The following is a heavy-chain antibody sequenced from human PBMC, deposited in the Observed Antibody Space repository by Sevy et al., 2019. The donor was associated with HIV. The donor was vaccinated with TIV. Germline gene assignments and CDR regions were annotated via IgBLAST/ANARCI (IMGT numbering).Heavy chain of an antibody. D-gene: IGHD1-26*01. V-gene: IGHV3-7*01. CDR3: ARQEVGATGGGAFDY. CDR1: GFTFSSYW. Sequence: GGSLRLSCAASGFTFSSYWMSWVRQAPGKGLEWVTNIKQDGSEKYYVDSVKGRFTISRDNAKNSLYLQMNSLRAEDTAVYYCARQEVGATGGGAFDYWGQGTLVTVSS. CDR2: IKQDGSEK. J-gene: IGHJ4*02.